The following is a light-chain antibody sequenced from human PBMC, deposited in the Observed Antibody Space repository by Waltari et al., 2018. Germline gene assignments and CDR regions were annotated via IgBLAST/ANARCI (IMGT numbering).Light chain of an antibody. CDR1: QRVSRF. CDR2: GAS. CDR3: QQYNDWPPLT. V-gene: IGKV3-15*01. Sequence: EVVMTQSPATLSVSPGARVTLSCRSSQRVSRFVAWYQQKPGQEPRLRISGASTRAAGSPARCSGSGSGAEFTLTISSLQSEDFAIYYCQQYNDWPPLTFGGGTKLEIK. J-gene: IGKJ4*01.